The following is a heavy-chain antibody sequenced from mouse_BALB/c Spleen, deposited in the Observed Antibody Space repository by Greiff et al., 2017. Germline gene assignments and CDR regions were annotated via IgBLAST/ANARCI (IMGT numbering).Heavy chain of an antibody. CDR2: IDPETGGT. J-gene: IGHJ3*01. Sequence: QVQLKQSGAELVRPGASVTLSCKASGYTFTDYEMHWVKQTPVHGLEWIGAIDPETGGTAYNQKFKGKATLTADKSSSTAYMELRSLTSEDSAVYYCTRQGGYDGGPGAYWGQGTLVTVSA. V-gene: IGHV1-15*01. D-gene: IGHD2-2*01. CDR3: TRQGGYDGGPGAY. CDR1: GYTFTDYE.